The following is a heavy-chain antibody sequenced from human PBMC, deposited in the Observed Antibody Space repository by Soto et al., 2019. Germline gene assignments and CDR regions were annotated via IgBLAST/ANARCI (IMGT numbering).Heavy chain of an antibody. CDR1: GFSLSTSGVG. Sequence: QITLKESGPTLVKPTQTLTLTCTFSGFSLSTSGVGVGWIRQPPGKALEWLALIYWDDDKRYSPSLKSRLTITXXTXKXXVVLTMTNMDPVDTATYYCAHRHRSGSKTKSVFDYWGQGTLVTVSS. J-gene: IGHJ4*02. CDR3: AHRHRSGSKTKSVFDY. V-gene: IGHV2-5*02. CDR2: IYWDDDK. D-gene: IGHD3-10*01.